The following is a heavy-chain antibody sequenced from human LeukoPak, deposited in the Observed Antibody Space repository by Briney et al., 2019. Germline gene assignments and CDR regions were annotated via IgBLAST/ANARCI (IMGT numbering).Heavy chain of an antibody. J-gene: IGHJ5*02. Sequence: SETLSLTCTVSGDSITRYYWSWIRQPAGKRLEWIGRIYISGYTNYNPSLKSRVTMSIDTSKNQFSLKLNSLTAADTAMYYCAGISVAGGDYFDPWGQGTLVTVSS. CDR3: AGISVAGGDYFDP. D-gene: IGHD6-19*01. CDR2: IYISGYT. V-gene: IGHV4-4*07. CDR1: GDSITRYY.